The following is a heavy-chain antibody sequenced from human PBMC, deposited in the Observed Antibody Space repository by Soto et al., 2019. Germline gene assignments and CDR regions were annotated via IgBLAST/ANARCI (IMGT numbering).Heavy chain of an antibody. CDR3: ATGRGLATIRGLIRYFDY. CDR1: CGSFSCYY. D-gene: IGHD5-12*01. V-gene: IGHV4-34*01. Sequence: SETLSLTCAVYCGSFSCYYWSWIRQPPAKGLEWIGEINHSGSTNYNRSLKSRVTISVDTSKNQFSLNLSYVTEPDTAVYYCATGRGLATIRGLIRYFDYWGEGTLFTVSS. CDR2: INHSGST. J-gene: IGHJ4*02.